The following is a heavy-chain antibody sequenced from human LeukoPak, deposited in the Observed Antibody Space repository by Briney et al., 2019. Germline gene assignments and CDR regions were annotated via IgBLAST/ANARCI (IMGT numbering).Heavy chain of an antibody. Sequence: AETLSLTCTVSGGSISSSGYYWGWIRQPQGKGLEWYGSIYYSGSTYYNPFLKRRVTIVVDTSKKQFSLKLSSVTAADTAVYYCARHGGDIVVVLTYFDNWGQGTLVTVSS. CDR2: IYYSGST. J-gene: IGHJ4*02. V-gene: IGHV4-39*01. D-gene: IGHD2-2*01. CDR1: GGSISSSGYY. CDR3: ARHGGDIVVVLTYFDN.